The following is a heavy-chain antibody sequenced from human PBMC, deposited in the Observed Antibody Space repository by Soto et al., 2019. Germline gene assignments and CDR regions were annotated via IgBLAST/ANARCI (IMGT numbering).Heavy chain of an antibody. CDR1: GFTFSSYW. J-gene: IGHJ6*02. CDR2: INSDGSST. Sequence: PGGSLRLSCAASGFTFSSYWMHWVRQAPGEGLVWVSRINSDGSSTSYADSVKGRFTISRDNAKNTLYLQMNSLRAEDTAVYYCARMSVVPAFAEDYYYGMDVWGQGTTVTVSS. D-gene: IGHD2-2*01. V-gene: IGHV3-74*01. CDR3: ARMSVVPAFAEDYYYGMDV.